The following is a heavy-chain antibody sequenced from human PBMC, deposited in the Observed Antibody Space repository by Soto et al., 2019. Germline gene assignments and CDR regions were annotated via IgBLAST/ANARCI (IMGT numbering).Heavy chain of an antibody. CDR2: MYNTVST. J-gene: IGHJ4*02. CDR3: SRDPHY. Sequence: QVQLQESGPGLVKPSQTLSLTCTVSGGSISSGGYYWSWIRQHPGKGLEWNGYMYNTVSTYYNPSLKSRVTIQVDKSKNHFSLKLSSVTAAAPAAYYCSRDPHYWGQGTLVTVSS. V-gene: IGHV4-31*03. CDR1: GGSISSGGYY.